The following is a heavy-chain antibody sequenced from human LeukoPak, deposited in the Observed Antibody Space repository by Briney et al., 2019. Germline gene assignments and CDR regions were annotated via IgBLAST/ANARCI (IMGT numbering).Heavy chain of an antibody. D-gene: IGHD2-21*01. CDR3: ARGAKGDLYDY. CDR2: ISSNGDST. CDR1: GFAFSSYE. Sequence: GGSLRLSCAASGFAFSSYEMNWVRQAPGKGLEYVSAISSNGDSTYYANSVKGRFTISRDNSKNTLYLQMGSLRAEDMAVYYCARGAKGDLYDYWGQGTLVTVSS. J-gene: IGHJ4*02. V-gene: IGHV3-64*01.